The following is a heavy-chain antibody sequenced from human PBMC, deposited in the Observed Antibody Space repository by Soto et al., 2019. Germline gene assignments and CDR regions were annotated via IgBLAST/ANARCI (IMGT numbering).Heavy chain of an antibody. CDR1: GGSISSGGYS. D-gene: IGHD2-2*01. V-gene: IGHV4-30-2*01. CDR3: TRSSSTVTTLDY. J-gene: IGHJ4*02. CDR2: IYHSGST. Sequence: SETLSLTCAVSGGSISSGGYSWSWIRQPPGKGLEWVGYIYHSGSTYYNPSLKSRVTISIDRSKNQFSLKLSSVTATDTAVYYCTRSSSTVTTLDYWGQGTLVTVS.